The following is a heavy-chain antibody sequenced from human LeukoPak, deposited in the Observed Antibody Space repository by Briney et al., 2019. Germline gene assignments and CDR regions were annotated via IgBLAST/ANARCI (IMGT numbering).Heavy chain of an antibody. V-gene: IGHV3-7*01. CDR2: IKQDGSEK. CDR1: GFTFSSYW. Sequence: GGSLRLSCAASGFTFSSYWMSWVRQAPGKGLEWVANIKQDGSEKCYVDSVKGRFTISRDNAKNSLYLQMNSLRAEDTAVYYCARGDSSSWYRGSWWFDPWGQGTLVTVSS. J-gene: IGHJ5*02. D-gene: IGHD6-13*01. CDR3: ARGDSSSWYRGSWWFDP.